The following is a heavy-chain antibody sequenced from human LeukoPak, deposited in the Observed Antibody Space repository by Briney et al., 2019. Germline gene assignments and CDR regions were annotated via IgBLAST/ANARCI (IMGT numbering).Heavy chain of an antibody. CDR2: ISGSGGST. V-gene: IGHV3-23*01. D-gene: IGHD6-13*01. CDR3: AKGRYSSSWLFDY. Sequence: PGGSLRLSCAASGFTFSNAWMSWVRQAPGKGLEWVSAISGSGGSTYYADSVKGRFTISRDNSKNTLYLQMNSLRAEDTAVYYCAKGRYSSSWLFDYWGQGTLVTVSS. CDR1: GFTFSNAW. J-gene: IGHJ4*02.